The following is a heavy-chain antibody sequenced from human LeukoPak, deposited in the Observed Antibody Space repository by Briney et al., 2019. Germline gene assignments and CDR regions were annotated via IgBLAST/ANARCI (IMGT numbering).Heavy chain of an antibody. CDR2: TYYRSKWYN. Sequence: SQTLSLTSAISGDSVSSNSAAWNWIRQSPSRGLEWLGRTYYRSKWYNDYAVSVKSRITINPDTSKNQFSLQLNSVTPEDTAVYYCAYSSGWQSAFDYWGREPWSPSPQ. J-gene: IGHJ4*02. D-gene: IGHD6-19*01. V-gene: IGHV6-1*01. CDR3: AYSSGWQSAFDY. CDR1: GDSVSSNSAA.